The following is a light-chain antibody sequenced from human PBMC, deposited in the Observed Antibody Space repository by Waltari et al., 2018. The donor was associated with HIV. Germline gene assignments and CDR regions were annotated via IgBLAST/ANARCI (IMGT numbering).Light chain of an antibody. CDR2: RDS. Sequence: QSVLTQPPSASGTLGQRVTISCPGSSSNVGSKPVYWFQQVPGTTPKLLIYRDSQRRSGIPYRVSGSKSGASASLTISGLRSEDEADYYCVAWDDSLSGDVFGTGTRVSVL. V-gene: IGLV1-47*01. J-gene: IGLJ1*01. CDR3: VAWDDSLSGDV. CDR1: SSNVGSKP.